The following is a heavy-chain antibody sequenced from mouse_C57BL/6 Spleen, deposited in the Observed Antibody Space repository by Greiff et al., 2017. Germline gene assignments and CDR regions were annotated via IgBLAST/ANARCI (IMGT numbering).Heavy chain of an antibody. CDR3: ARRGVYFDSLYYAMDY. CDR1: GYTFTGYW. V-gene: IGHV1-9*01. CDR2: ILPGSGST. J-gene: IGHJ4*01. D-gene: IGHD2-4*01. Sequence: QVQLQQSGAELMKPGASVKLSCKATGYTFTGYWIEWVKQRPGHGLEWIGEILPGSGSTNYNEKLKGKATFTADTSSNTAYMQLSSLTTEDSAIYYSARRGVYFDSLYYAMDYWGQGTSVTVSS.